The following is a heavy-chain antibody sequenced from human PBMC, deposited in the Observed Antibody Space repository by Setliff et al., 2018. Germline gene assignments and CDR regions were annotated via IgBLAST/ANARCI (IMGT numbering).Heavy chain of an antibody. CDR1: GYAFTSYA. J-gene: IGHJ6*03. V-gene: IGHV7-4-1*02. D-gene: IGHD2-15*01. CDR2: INTNTGNP. Sequence: ASVKVSCKASGYAFTSYAMNWVRQAPGQGLEWMGWINTNTGNPTYAQGFTGRFVFSLDTSVSTAYLQISSLKAEDTAVYYCARDNRGYAWDYYYYMDVWGKGTTVTVSS. CDR3: ARDNRGYAWDYYYYMDV.